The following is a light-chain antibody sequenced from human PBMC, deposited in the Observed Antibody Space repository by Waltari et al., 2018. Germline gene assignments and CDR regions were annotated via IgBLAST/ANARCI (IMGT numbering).Light chain of an antibody. V-gene: IGKV3-15*01. CDR3: QHYDDWPPYT. CDR1: QSVNTN. Sequence: EIVMTQSPATLSVSPGERATLSCRASQSVNTNLAWYQQKPGQAPRLLIYGASTRATGIPARFSGSGSGTEFTLTISSLQPEDFAVYYCQHYDDWPPYTFGQGTKLEIK. CDR2: GAS. J-gene: IGKJ2*01.